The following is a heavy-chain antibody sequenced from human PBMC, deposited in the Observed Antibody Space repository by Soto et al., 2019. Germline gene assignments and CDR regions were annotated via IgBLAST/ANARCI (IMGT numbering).Heavy chain of an antibody. CDR3: AKSATERYFSCTSCPARNNYYYGMDV. V-gene: IGHV3-23*01. J-gene: IGHJ6*02. D-gene: IGHD2-2*01. CDR2: ISDSGGST. Sequence: GGSLRLSCPASGFTFSSYAMSWVRQAPGKGLEWVSAISDSGGSTYYADSVKGRFTISRDNSKNTLYLQMNSLRAEDTAVYYCAKSATERYFSCTSCPARNNYYYGMDVWGQGTTVTVSS. CDR1: GFTFSSYA.